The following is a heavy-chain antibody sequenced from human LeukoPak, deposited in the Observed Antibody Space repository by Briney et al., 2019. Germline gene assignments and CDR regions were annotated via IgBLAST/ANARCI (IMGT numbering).Heavy chain of an antibody. CDR2: INRNGGRT. CDR1: VFIFEDYG. CDR3: DRDWVSGWDAGFDY. V-gene: IGHV3-20*04. Sequence: GVSVRLLCGAWVFIFEDYGMMGARGARQRGLVCVSGINRNGGRTGYADSVKGRFTISRDKAKTYLYLQMKSLRAEDTALYYYDRDWVSGWDAGFDYWGQGTLVTVSS. J-gene: IGHJ4*02. D-gene: IGHD6-19*01.